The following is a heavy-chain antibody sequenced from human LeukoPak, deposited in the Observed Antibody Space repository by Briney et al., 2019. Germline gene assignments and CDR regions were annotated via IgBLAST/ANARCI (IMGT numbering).Heavy chain of an antibody. J-gene: IGHJ3*02. CDR1: GYSIRSGDY. Sequence: SETLSLTCTVSGYSIRSGDYWGWIRQPPGKGLEWIGNIYHSGSTYYNPSLKSRVIISVDTSKNQFSLKLSSVTAADTAVYYCARGMEDSSSWVPAFDIWGQGTMVTVSS. CDR3: ARGMEDSSSWVPAFDI. D-gene: IGHD6-13*01. V-gene: IGHV4-38-2*02. CDR2: IYHSGST.